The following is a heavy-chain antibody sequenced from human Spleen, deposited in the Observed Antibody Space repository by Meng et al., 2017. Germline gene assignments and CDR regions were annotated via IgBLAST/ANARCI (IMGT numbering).Heavy chain of an antibody. V-gene: IGHV3-20*04. CDR3: ARGGYYDSSGYYDFDY. Sequence: GESLKISCAASGFTFDDYGMSWVRQAPGKGLEWVSGINWNGGSTGYADSVKGRFTISRDNAKNSLYLQMNSLRAEDTALYYCARGGYYDSSGYYDFDYWGQGTLVTVSS. CDR1: GFTFDDYG. CDR2: INWNGGST. J-gene: IGHJ4*02. D-gene: IGHD3-22*01.